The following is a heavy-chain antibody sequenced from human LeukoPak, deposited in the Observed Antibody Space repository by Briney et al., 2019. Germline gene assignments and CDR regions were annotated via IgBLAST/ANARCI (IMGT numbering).Heavy chain of an antibody. CDR1: GASISSSYW. Sequence: SGTLSLTCAVSGASISSSYWWSWVRQPPGKGLEWIGEIYQSGSTNYNPSLKSRVTISVDESQNQFSLNLSSVTAADTAAYYCSTVRGVTTFDNWGQGTLVTVSS. V-gene: IGHV4-4*02. D-gene: IGHD3-10*01. CDR3: STVRGVTTFDN. CDR2: IYQSGST. J-gene: IGHJ4*02.